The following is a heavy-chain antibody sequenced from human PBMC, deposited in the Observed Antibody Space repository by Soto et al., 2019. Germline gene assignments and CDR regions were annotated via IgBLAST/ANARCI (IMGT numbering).Heavy chain of an antibody. CDR3: ARDSRRAANMDV. J-gene: IGHJ6*03. D-gene: IGHD2-2*01. V-gene: IGHV1-3*01. CDR1: GYSFTQNP. Sequence: ASVKVSCQASGYSFTQNPMHWVRQAPGQGLEWVGWINAGSGNTIYSQRFQGRVAITRDTSASTVYMELSSLRSEDTAVYFCARDSRRAANMDVWGKGTTVTVSS. CDR2: INAGSGNT.